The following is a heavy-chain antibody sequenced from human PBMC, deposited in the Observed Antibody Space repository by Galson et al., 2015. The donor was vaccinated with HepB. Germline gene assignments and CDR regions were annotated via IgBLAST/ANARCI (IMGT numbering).Heavy chain of an antibody. J-gene: IGHJ4*02. CDR3: ARDRIGNVLMVYAPGFDY. CDR2: ISSSSSYI. D-gene: IGHD2-8*01. Sequence: SLRLSCAASGFTFSSYSMNWVRQAPGKGLEWVSSISSSSSYIYYADSVKGRFTISRDNAKNSLYLQMNSLRAEDTAVCYCARDRIGNVLMVYAPGFDYWGQGTLVTVSS. V-gene: IGHV3-21*01. CDR1: GFTFSSYS.